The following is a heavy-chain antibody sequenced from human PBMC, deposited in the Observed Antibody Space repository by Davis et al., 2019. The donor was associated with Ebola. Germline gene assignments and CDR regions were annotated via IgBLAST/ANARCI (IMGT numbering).Heavy chain of an antibody. CDR3: ARATFGYNSGWYADY. V-gene: IGHV1-3*01. J-gene: IGHJ4*02. CDR1: GFTLSNYA. Sequence: ASVKVSCKASGFTLSNYAIHWVRQAPGQRLEWMGWVHGGNGNTKYSQRFQDRVTITTDTSASTAYSDLSSLRSDATAVFYCARATFGYNSGWYADYWGQGTLVTVSS. CDR2: VHGGNGNT. D-gene: IGHD6-19*01.